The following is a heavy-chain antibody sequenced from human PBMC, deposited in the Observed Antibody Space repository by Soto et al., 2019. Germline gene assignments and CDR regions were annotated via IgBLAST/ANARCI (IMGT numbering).Heavy chain of an antibody. D-gene: IGHD6-13*01. V-gene: IGHV1-3*01. CDR1: EYGFSRYA. CDR2: IYAGNGNT. Sequence: ASVKVSCKTSEYGFSRYAFHWVRQAPGQGLEWMGWIYAGNGNTKYSQKFQGRVTISRDTFASTTYLELGGLTSEDTALYFCARGSSSWYGYYYYGMDVWGQGTTVTVSS. J-gene: IGHJ6*02. CDR3: ARGSSSWYGYYYYGMDV.